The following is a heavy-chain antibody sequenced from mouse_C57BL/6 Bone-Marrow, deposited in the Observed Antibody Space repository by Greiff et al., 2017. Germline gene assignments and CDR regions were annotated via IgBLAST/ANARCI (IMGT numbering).Heavy chain of an antibody. CDR3: ARGVSSSWFAY. V-gene: IGHV1-61*01. J-gene: IGHJ3*01. Sequence: VQLQQPGAELVRPGSSVKLSCKASGYTFTSSWMDWVKQRPGQGLEWIGNIYPSDSETHYNQKFKDKATLTVDKSSSTAYMQLSSLTAEDSAVYYCARGVSSSWFAYWGQGTLVTVSA. D-gene: IGHD1-1*01. CDR2: IYPSDSET. CDR1: GYTFTSSW.